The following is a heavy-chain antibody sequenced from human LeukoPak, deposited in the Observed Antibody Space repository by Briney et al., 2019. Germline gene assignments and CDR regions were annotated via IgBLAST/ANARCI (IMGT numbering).Heavy chain of an antibody. CDR3: ARGVWVQHCSSTSCYTGWFDP. CDR1: GGSVSSGDYY. CDR2: ISYSGST. V-gene: IGHV4-30-4*08. D-gene: IGHD2-2*02. Sequence: SETLSLTCTVSGGSVSSGDYYWSWIRQPPGKGLEWIGYISYSGSTYYNPSLKSRVTISVDTSKNQFSLKLSSVTAADTAVYYCARGVWVQHCSSTSCYTGWFDPWGQGTLVTVSS. J-gene: IGHJ5*02.